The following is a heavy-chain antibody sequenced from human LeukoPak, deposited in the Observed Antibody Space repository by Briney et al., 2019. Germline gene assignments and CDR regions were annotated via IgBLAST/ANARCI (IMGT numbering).Heavy chain of an antibody. CDR1: GFNSNDYV. CDR3: ATEVVY. CDR2: ISGSGRSL. Sequence: GGSLRLSCAASGFNSNDYVMSWVRQAPGKGLEWVSSISGSGRSLYYADSIKGRFNISRDNSKHILYLQMDSLRAEDTAIYYCATEVVYWGQAALVTLSS. J-gene: IGHJ4*02. V-gene: IGHV3-23*01.